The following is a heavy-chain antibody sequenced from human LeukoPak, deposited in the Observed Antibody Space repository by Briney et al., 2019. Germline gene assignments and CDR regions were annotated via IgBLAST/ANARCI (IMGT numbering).Heavy chain of an antibody. CDR1: GFTFSSYG. J-gene: IGHJ4*02. D-gene: IGHD3-10*01. CDR3: ARSQSYYYGSGSYIDY. CDR2: ISGSGGST. V-gene: IGHV3-23*01. Sequence: SGGSLRLSCAASGFTFSSYGMSWVRQAPGKGLEWVSAISGSGGSTYYADSVKGRFTISRDNAKNSLYLQMNSLRAEDTAVYYCARSQSYYYGSGSYIDYWGQGTLVTVSS.